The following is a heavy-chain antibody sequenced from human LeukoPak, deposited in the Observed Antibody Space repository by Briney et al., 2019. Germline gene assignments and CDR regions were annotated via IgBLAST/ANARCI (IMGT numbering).Heavy chain of an antibody. V-gene: IGHV3-53*01. D-gene: IGHD3-16*02. CDR2: IYSGGNT. Sequence: GGSLRLSCAASGFTVSSNYMSRVRQAPGKGLEWVSVIYSGGNTYYADSVKGRSTLSRDNSKNTVYLQMNSLSAEDTAVYYCASRYSNVGYWGQGTLVTVSS. J-gene: IGHJ4*02. CDR3: ASRYSNVGY. CDR1: GFTVSSNY.